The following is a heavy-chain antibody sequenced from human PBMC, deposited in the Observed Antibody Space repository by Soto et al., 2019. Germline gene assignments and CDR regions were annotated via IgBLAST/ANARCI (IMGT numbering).Heavy chain of an antibody. V-gene: IGHV4-30-2*01. Sequence: SETLSLTCAVSGGSISSGGYSWSWIRQPPGKGLEWIGYIYHSGSTNYNPSLKSRVTISVDTSKNQFSLKLNPMTAADTAVYYCARHNYGSGSTYFDYWGQGTLVTVSS. CDR3: ARHNYGSGSTYFDY. CDR1: GGSISSGGYS. D-gene: IGHD3-10*01. CDR2: IYHSGST. J-gene: IGHJ4*02.